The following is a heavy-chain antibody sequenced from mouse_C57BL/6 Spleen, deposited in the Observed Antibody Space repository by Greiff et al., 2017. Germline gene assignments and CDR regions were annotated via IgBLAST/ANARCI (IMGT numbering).Heavy chain of an antibody. CDR1: GYTFTSYW. CDR2: IYPGSGST. CDR3: ARLIYYGNYADYWYFDV. J-gene: IGHJ1*03. V-gene: IGHV1-55*01. Sequence: QVQLKQSGAELVKPGASVKMSCKASGYTFTSYWITWVKQRPGQGLEWIGDIYPGSGSTNYNEKFKSKATLTVDTSSSTAYMQLSSLTSEDSAVYYCARLIYYGNYADYWYFDVWGTGTTVTVSS. D-gene: IGHD2-1*01.